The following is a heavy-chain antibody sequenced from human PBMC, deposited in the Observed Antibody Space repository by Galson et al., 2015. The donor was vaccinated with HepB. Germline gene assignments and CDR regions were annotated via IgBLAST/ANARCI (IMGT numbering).Heavy chain of an antibody. Sequence: PALVKPTQTLTLTCTLSGVSVNTSRLGVGWIRQPPGKALEWLGIIYWDDAKRYSPSLKSRLTITKDTSKNQVVLRMTNMDPVDTGTYYCAHTTYSISCWFDTWGQGTLVTVSS. CDR2: IYWDDAK. J-gene: IGHJ5*02. D-gene: IGHD2-2*01. CDR1: GVSVNTSRLG. CDR3: AHTTYSISCWFDT. V-gene: IGHV2-5*02.